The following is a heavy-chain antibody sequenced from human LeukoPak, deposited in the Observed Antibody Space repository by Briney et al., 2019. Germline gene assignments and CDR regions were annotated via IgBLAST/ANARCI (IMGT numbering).Heavy chain of an antibody. D-gene: IGHD5-18*01. CDR3: ARGRIQWFDP. J-gene: IGHJ5*02. CDR2: IYYSGST. CDR1: GGSISSSSYY. V-gene: IGHV4-39*07. Sequence: SETLSLTCTVSGGSISSSSYYWGWIRQPPGKGLEWIGSIYYSGSTNYNPSLKSRVTISVDTSKNQFSLKLSSVTAADTAVYYCARGRIQWFDPWGQGTLVTVSS.